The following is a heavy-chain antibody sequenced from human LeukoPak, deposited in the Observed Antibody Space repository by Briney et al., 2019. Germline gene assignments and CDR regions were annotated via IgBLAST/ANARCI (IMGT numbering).Heavy chain of an antibody. V-gene: IGHV3-11*01. J-gene: IGHJ4*02. CDR3: ATRYYYGSGSYGFDY. CDR2: ISSSGSTI. CDR1: GFTFSDYY. D-gene: IGHD3-10*01. Sequence: PGGSLRLSCAASGFTFSDYYMSWIRQAPGKGLEWVSYISSSGSTIYYADSVKGRFTISRDNAKNSLYLQMNSLRAEDTAVYYCATRYYYGSGSYGFDYWGQGTLVTVSS.